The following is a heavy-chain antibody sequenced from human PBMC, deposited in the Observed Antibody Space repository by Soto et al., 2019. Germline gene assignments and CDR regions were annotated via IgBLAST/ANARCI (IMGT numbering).Heavy chain of an antibody. V-gene: IGHV4-39*01. CDR2: IYSGST. D-gene: IGHD6-13*01. CDR3: VTTRGIAVGGSFDH. J-gene: IGHJ5*02. CDR1: GGSISSSSSY. Sequence: LSLTCTVSGGSISSSSSYWGWVRQPPGKGLEWMATIYSGSTYQNPSLKSRVTISVDTSKNQFSLKLSSVAAPDTAIYYCVTTRGIAVGGSFDHWGQGTLVTVSS.